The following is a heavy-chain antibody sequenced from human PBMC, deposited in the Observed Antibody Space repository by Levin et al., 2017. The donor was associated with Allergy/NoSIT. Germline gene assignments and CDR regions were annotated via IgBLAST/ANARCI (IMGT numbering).Heavy chain of an antibody. D-gene: IGHD2-21*02. Sequence: GGSLRLSCAASGFTVSSNYMSWVRQAPGKGLEWVSVIYSGGSTYYADSVKGRFTISRDNSKNTLYLQMNSLRAEDTAVYYCARAVGTEPVVDWFDPWGQGTLVTVSS. J-gene: IGHJ5*02. CDR1: GFTVSSNY. CDR3: ARAVGTEPVVDWFDP. V-gene: IGHV3-53*01. CDR2: IYSGGST.